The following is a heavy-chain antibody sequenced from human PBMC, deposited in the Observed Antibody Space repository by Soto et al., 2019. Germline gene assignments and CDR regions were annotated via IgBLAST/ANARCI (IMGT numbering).Heavy chain of an antibody. Sequence: QVQLLESGGGVVQPGRSLTLSWAASGFTFSTYGMHWVRQAPGKGPEWVAVISNDGSNKYYADSVKGRFTISIENSKNNLYLQMNRLRAEDPAVYYCAKGGEAARQGLDYWGQGSLVTVSS. CDR2: ISNDGSNK. J-gene: IGHJ4*02. D-gene: IGHD6-6*01. CDR3: AKGGEAARQGLDY. CDR1: GFTFSTYG. V-gene: IGHV3-30*18.